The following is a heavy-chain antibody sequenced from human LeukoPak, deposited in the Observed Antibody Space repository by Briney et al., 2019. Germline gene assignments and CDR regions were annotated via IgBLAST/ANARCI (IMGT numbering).Heavy chain of an antibody. V-gene: IGHV4-39*07. CDR3: ARDAIMVRGLRWFDP. D-gene: IGHD3-10*01. CDR2: IYYSGST. Sequence: PSETLSLTCTVSGGSISSSSYYWGWIRQPPGKGLEWIGSIYYSGSTYYNPSLKSRVTISVDTSKNQFSLKLSPVTAADTAVYYCARDAIMVRGLRWFDPWGQGTLVTVSS. CDR1: GGSISSSSYY. J-gene: IGHJ5*02.